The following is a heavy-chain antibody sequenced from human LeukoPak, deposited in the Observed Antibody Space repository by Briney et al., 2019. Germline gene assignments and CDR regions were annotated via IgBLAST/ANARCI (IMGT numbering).Heavy chain of an antibody. D-gene: IGHD1-26*01. CDR1: GGSISSGGYY. J-gene: IGHJ4*02. CDR3: ARAMGGTISTFDY. CDR2: IYYSGST. V-gene: IGHV4-61*08. Sequence: PSQTLSLTCTVSGGSISSGGYYWSWIRQPPGKGLEWIGYIYYSGSTNYNPSLKSRVTISVDTSKNQFSLKLSSVTAADTAVYYCARAMGGTISTFDYWGQGTLVTASS.